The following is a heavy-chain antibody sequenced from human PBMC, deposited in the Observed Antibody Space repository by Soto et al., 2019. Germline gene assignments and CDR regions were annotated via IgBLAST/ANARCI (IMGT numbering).Heavy chain of an antibody. D-gene: IGHD2-15*01. V-gene: IGHV4-59*01. CDR1: GGSISSYY. CDR2: IYYSGST. J-gene: IGHJ4*02. CDR3: ARGSGYCSGGSCHPFDY. Sequence: SETLSLTCTVSGGSISSYYWSWIRQPPGKGLEWIGYIYYSGSTNYNPSLKSRVTISVDTSKNQFSLKLSSVTAADTAVYYCARGSGYCSGGSCHPFDYWGQGTLVTVSS.